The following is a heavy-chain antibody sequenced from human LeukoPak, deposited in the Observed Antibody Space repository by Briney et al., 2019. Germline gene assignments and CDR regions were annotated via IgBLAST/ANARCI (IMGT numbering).Heavy chain of an antibody. CDR2: IKEDGSEK. Sequence: GGSLRLSCAASGFTFSSYWMSWVRQAPGKGLEWVANIKEDGSEKYYVDSVKGRLTISRDTAKSSLYLQMDSLRAEDTAVYYCARLRAGDYFDYWGQGTLVTVSS. CDR3: ARLRAGDYFDY. D-gene: IGHD6-19*01. J-gene: IGHJ4*02. CDR1: GFTFSSYW. V-gene: IGHV3-7*04.